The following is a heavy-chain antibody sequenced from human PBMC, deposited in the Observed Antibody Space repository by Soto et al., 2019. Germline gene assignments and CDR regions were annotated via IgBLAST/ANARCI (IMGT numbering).Heavy chain of an antibody. V-gene: IGHV4-31*03. CDR2: IYYSGST. D-gene: IGHD6-6*01. CDR1: GGSISSGGYY. Sequence: SETLSLTCTVSGGSISSGGYYWSWIRQHPGKGLEWIGYIYYSGSTYYNPSLKSRVTISVDTSKNQFSLKLSSVTAADTAVYYCARSEYSSSFDYWGQGTLVTVSS. J-gene: IGHJ4*02. CDR3: ARSEYSSSFDY.